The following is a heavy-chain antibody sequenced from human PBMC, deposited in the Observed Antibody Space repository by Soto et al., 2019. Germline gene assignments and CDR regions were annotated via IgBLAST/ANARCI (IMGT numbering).Heavy chain of an antibody. Sequence: EVHLVESGGGLVKPGGSLRLSCAASGFTLGNAWMNWFRQAPGKGLEWVGRIKSKIHGGTTDYAAPVRGRFTISRDDSKNTLFLQMNSLKTEDAAVYYCTTVHFDVLTGSFDYWGQGTLVTVSS. V-gene: IGHV3-15*07. J-gene: IGHJ4*02. CDR2: IKSKIHGGTT. D-gene: IGHD3-9*01. CDR1: GFTLGNAW. CDR3: TTVHFDVLTGSFDY.